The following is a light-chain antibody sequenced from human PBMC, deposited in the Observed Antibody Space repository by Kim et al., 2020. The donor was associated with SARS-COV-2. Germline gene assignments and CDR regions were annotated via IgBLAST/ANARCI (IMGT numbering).Light chain of an antibody. Sequence: FASVGDSVTITCRASQSISSSLAWYQQKPGEAPELLIYAASTLERGVTSRFSGTGSGTEFTLTISSLHSEDLATYYCQQYSSYSTFGQGTKVDIK. CDR2: AAS. CDR3: QQYSSYST. J-gene: IGKJ1*01. V-gene: IGKV1-5*01. CDR1: QSISSS.